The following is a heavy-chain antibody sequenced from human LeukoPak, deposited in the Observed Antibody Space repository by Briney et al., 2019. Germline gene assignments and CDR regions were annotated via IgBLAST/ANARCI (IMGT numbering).Heavy chain of an antibody. D-gene: IGHD2-21*01. Sequence: ASVKVSCKTSGYSFTDYYMHWVRQAPGQGLEWMGWINPNSGGTSSAQKFQGRVTMTRDTSISTVYMEVSWLTSDDTAIYYCARADRLHGGSYLIGPWGQGTLVTVSS. J-gene: IGHJ5*02. CDR2: INPNSGGT. CDR1: GYSFTDYY. V-gene: IGHV1-2*02. CDR3: ARADRLHGGSYLIGP.